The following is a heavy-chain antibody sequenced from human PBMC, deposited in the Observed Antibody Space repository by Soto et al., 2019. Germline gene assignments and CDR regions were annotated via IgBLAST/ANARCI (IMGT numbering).Heavy chain of an antibody. CDR3: ASRGLFHVTAFDI. CDR1: GGSISSSSYY. J-gene: IGHJ3*02. Sequence: SETLSLTCTVSGGSISSSSYYWGWIRQPPGKGLEWIGSIYYSGSTYYNPSLKSRVTISVDTSKNQFSLKLSSVTAADTAVYYCASRGLFHVTAFDIWGQRTMVTVS. D-gene: IGHD3-22*01. V-gene: IGHV4-39*01. CDR2: IYYSGST.